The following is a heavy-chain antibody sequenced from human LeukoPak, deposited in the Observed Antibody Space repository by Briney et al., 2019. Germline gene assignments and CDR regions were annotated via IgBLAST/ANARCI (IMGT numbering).Heavy chain of an antibody. CDR1: GGSISSYY. V-gene: IGHV4-34*01. CDR3: ARGLIKGLAVAGAG. CDR2: INHSGIG. D-gene: IGHD6-19*01. Sequence: SETLSLTCTVSGGSISSYYWTWVRQPPGKGLEWVGEINHSGIGNYNPSLKSRVTISVDTSKNQFSLKMTSVTATDTAVYYCARGLIKGLAVAGAGWGRGTLVTVSS. J-gene: IGHJ4*02.